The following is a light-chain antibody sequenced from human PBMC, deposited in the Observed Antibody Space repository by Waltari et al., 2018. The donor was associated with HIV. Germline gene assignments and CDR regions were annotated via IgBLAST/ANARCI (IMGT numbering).Light chain of an antibody. CDR1: NIGRQN. CDR3: QVRVSNTVV. V-gene: IGLV3-9*01. CDR2: SDN. Sequence: SYELTQPLSVSVALGQTATITCGGNNIGRQNVCWYQQKPGQAPVLIIYSDNTRPAGIPERFSGSNSGNTATLTIRRAQAGDEADYYCQVRVSNTVVFGGGTNLTVL. J-gene: IGLJ2*01.